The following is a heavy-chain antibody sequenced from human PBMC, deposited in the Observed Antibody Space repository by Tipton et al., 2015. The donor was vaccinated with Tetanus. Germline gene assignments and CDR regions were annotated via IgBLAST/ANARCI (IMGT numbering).Heavy chain of an antibody. Sequence: LRLSCTVSGGSIGSSSHYWTWIRQRPGKGLEWIGYVYYSGTTYFDLSLQSRLTLSVDTSRNLFSLKLTSVTAADTGIYYCARDTGSTYATDVWGQGP. CDR3: ARDTGSTYATDV. CDR1: GGSIGSSSHY. V-gene: IGHV4-31*03. J-gene: IGHJ6*02. CDR2: VYYSGTT.